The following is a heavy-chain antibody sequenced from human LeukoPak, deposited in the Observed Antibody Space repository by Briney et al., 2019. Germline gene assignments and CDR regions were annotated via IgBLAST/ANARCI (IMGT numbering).Heavy chain of an antibody. CDR1: GFTFSSYG. D-gene: IGHD1-7*01. CDR3: ARAGVNYASDY. Sequence: GGSLRLFCAASGFTFSSYGMHWVRQAPGKGLEWVAYIRFDGSNNYNADSLKGRFTISRDNSKNTLYLQMNSLGVEDTAVYSCARAGVNYASDYWGQGTLVTVSS. CDR2: IRFDGSNN. J-gene: IGHJ4*02. V-gene: IGHV3-30*02.